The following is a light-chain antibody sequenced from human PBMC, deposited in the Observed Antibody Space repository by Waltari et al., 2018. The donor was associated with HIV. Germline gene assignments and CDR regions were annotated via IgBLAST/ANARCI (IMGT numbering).Light chain of an antibody. CDR2: NTN. J-gene: IGLJ3*02. V-gene: IGLV8-61*01. CDR3: LLYLGSGILV. CDR1: SGSVSTSHY. Sequence: QSVVTQEPSFSVSPGGTVTLTCGLESGSVSTSHYPSWYQQTPGQTPRTLIHNTNTRSSGVPGRFSGSLLWSKAALTITGAQADDESVYYFLLYLGSGILVFGGGTKVTVL.